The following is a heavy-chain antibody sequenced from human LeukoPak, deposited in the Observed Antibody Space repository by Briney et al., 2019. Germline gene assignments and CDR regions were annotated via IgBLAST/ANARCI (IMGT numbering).Heavy chain of an antibody. D-gene: IGHD2-15*01. Sequence: PGGSLRLPCAASGFTVSSNYMSWVRQAPGKGLEWVSSISSSSSYIYYADSVKGRFTISRDNAKNSLYLQMNSLRAEDTAVYYCARDGDIVVVNGMDVWGQGTTVTVSS. CDR2: ISSSSSYI. V-gene: IGHV3-21*01. J-gene: IGHJ6*02. CDR1: GFTVSSNY. CDR3: ARDGDIVVVNGMDV.